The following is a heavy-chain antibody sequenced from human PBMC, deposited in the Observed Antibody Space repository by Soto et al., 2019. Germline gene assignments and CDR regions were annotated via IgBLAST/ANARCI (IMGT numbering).Heavy chain of an antibody. Sequence: QVQLVQSGAEVKKPGASVKVSCKASGYTFTSYDINWVRQATGQGLEWMGWMNPNSGNTGYAQKFQGRVTMTRNTSISTAYMELSSPRSEDTAVYYCARAVNPATYYYYYMDVWGKGTTVTVSS. CDR3: ARAVNPATYYYYYMDV. CDR2: MNPNSGNT. V-gene: IGHV1-8*01. J-gene: IGHJ6*03. D-gene: IGHD6-25*01. CDR1: GYTFTSYD.